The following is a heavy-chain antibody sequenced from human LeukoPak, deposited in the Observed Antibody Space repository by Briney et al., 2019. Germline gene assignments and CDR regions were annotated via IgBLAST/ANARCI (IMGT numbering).Heavy chain of an antibody. D-gene: IGHD4-17*01. V-gene: IGHV3-66*01. CDR3: ARVSPNTVTTLQYFDY. CDR2: IYSGGGT. CDR1: GSTVSSNY. J-gene: IGHJ4*02. Sequence: GGSLRLSCAASGSTVSSNYMSWGRQAPGKGLEWVSVIYSGGGTYYADSVKGRFTISRDNSKNTLYLQMNSLRAEDTAVYYCARVSPNTVTTLQYFDYWGQGTLVTVSS.